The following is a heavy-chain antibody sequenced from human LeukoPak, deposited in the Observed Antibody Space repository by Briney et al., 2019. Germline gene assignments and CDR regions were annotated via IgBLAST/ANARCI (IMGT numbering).Heavy chain of an antibody. D-gene: IGHD3-10*01. CDR1: GFTFSSYE. Sequence: GGSLRLSCAASGFTFSSYEMNWVRQAPGKGLEWVSYISSSGSTIYYADSVKGRFTISRDNAKNSLYLQMNSLRAEDTAVYYCAGRPGWFGVLSWGQGTLVTASS. V-gene: IGHV3-48*03. CDR3: AGRPGWFGVLS. CDR2: ISSSGSTI. J-gene: IGHJ4*02.